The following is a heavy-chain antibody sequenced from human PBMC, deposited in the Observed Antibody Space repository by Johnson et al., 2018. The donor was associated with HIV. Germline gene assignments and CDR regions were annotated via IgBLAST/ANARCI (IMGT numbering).Heavy chain of an antibody. CDR2: IHCDGGSK. J-gene: IGHJ3*02. D-gene: IGHD6-25*01. CDR3: EKYWDRRLPRLGDAFDI. CDR1: GFTFSSYG. Sequence: QVQLVESGGGVVQPGGSLRLSCAASGFTFSSYGMHWVRQAPGKGLEWVSVIHCDGGSKCDADSGKGRFTISRDNAKNSLYLHMSSLRVEDTGVYSCEKYWDRRLPRLGDAFDIRGQGTMVTVSS. V-gene: IGHV3-30*02.